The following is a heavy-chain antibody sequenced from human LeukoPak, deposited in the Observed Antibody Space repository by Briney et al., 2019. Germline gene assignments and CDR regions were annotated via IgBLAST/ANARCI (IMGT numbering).Heavy chain of an antibody. J-gene: IGHJ4*02. Sequence: ASVKVSCKASGYTFTSYDINWVRQATGQGLEWMGWMNPNSGNTGYAQKFQGTGTMTRNSSISTAYMELSSLRSEDTAVYYSARVYYDILTGYYLFDYWGQGTLVTVSS. CDR2: MNPNSGNT. CDR3: ARVYYDILTGYYLFDY. V-gene: IGHV1-8*01. CDR1: GYTFTSYD. D-gene: IGHD3-9*01.